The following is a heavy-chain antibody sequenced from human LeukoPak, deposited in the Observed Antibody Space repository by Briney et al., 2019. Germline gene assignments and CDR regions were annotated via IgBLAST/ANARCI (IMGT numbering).Heavy chain of an antibody. CDR3: ARSTLWFGADY. Sequence: GGSLRLSCAASGFTVSSNYMSWVRQAPGKGLEWVSVIYSGGSTYYADSVKGRFTISRDNSMNTLYLQMNSLRAEDTAVYYCARSTLWFGADYWGQGTLVTVSS. CDR2: IYSGGST. V-gene: IGHV3-53*01. J-gene: IGHJ4*02. D-gene: IGHD3-10*01. CDR1: GFTVSSNY.